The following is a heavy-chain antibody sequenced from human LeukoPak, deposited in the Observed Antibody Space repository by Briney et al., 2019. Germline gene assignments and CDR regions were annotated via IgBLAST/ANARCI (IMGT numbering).Heavy chain of an antibody. CDR2: ISDSGGST. J-gene: IGHJ4*02. D-gene: IGHD5-18*01. V-gene: IGHV3-23*01. Sequence: GGSLRLSCAASGFTFSDYYMSWIRQAPGKGLEWVSTISDSGGSTYYADSVKGRFTISRDNSKNTLHLQMNSLRAEDTAVYYCAKDTLHSYGRFDYWGQGTLVTVSS. CDR1: GFTFSDYY. CDR3: AKDTLHSYGRFDY.